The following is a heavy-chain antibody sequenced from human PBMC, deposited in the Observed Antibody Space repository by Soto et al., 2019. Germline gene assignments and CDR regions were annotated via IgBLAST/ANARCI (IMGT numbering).Heavy chain of an antibody. CDR3: ARDMGATTPFDY. V-gene: IGHV1-69*01. CDR1: GGTFSDYA. Sequence: QVQLVQSGAEVKKPGSSVKVSCKPSGGTFSDYAVSWVRQAPGQGLEWLGGIIPVFGTVTYAQKFQDRVTISADESTRTAYMQLSSLRSEDTAVYYCARDMGATTPFDYWGQGTLVTVSS. CDR2: IIPVFGTV. D-gene: IGHD1-26*01. J-gene: IGHJ4*02.